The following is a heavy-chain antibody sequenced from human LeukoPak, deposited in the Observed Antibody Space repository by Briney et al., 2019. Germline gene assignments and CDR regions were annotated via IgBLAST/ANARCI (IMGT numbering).Heavy chain of an antibody. CDR3: ARVGYCSSTSCRGFNWFDP. CDR2: IYYSGST. Sequence: SETLSLTCTVSGGSISSSSYYWGWIRQPPGRGLEWIGYIYYSGSTNYNPSLKSRVTISVDTSKNQFSLKLSSVTAADTAVYYCARVGYCSSTSCRGFNWFDPWGQGNLVTVSS. J-gene: IGHJ5*02. V-gene: IGHV4-61*05. D-gene: IGHD2-2*01. CDR1: GGSISSSSYY.